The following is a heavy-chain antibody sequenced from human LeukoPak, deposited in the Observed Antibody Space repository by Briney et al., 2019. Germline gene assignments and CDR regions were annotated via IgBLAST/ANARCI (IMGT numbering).Heavy chain of an antibody. Sequence: GGSLRLSCAASGFSFSSYAMHWVRQAPGKGLEWVAVIANDGRNTYNADSVKGRFTISRDNSKNTLYLQMNSLRAEDTAVYYCASDTFYCSSTSCFRFDYWGQGTLVTVSS. J-gene: IGHJ4*02. CDR2: IANDGRNT. CDR3: ASDTFYCSSTSCFRFDY. D-gene: IGHD2-2*01. CDR1: GFSFSSYA. V-gene: IGHV3-30*04.